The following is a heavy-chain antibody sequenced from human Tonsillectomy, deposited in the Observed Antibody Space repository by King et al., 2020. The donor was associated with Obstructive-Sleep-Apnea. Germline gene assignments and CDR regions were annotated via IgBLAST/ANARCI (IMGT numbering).Heavy chain of an antibody. V-gene: IGHV4-59*01. CDR1: GGSISSYY. CDR3: ASREYSYDSSGYYSPFDY. D-gene: IGHD3-22*01. CDR2: IYYSGST. J-gene: IGHJ4*02. Sequence: QLQESGPGLVKPSETLSLTCTVSGGSISSYYWSWIRQPPGKGLEWIGYIYYSGSTNYNPSLKRRVTISVDTSKNQFSLKLSPVTAADTAVYYCASREYSYDSSGYYSPFDYWGQGTLVTVSS.